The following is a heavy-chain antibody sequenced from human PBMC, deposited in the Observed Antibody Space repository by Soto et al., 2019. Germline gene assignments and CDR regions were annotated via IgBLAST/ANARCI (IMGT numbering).Heavy chain of an antibody. Sequence: DVQLVESGGGLVQPGRSLRLSCAASGFTFDDYAMHWVRQAPGKGLEWVSGISWNSGSIGYADSVKGRFTISRDNAKNSLYLQMNSLRAEDTALYYCAKDRLLSSSYAFDIWGQGTMVTVSS. J-gene: IGHJ3*02. D-gene: IGHD6-13*01. CDR1: GFTFDDYA. V-gene: IGHV3-9*01. CDR3: AKDRLLSSSYAFDI. CDR2: ISWNSGSI.